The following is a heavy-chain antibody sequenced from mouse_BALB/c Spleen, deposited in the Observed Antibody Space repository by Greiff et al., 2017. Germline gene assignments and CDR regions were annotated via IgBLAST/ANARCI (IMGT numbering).Heavy chain of an antibody. Sequence: QVQLQQPGAELVRPGASVKLSCKASGYTFTSYWINWVKQRPGQGLEWIGNIYPSDSYTNYNQKFKDKATLTVDKSSSTAYMQLSSPTSEDSAVYYCTRGARATAMDYWGQGTSVTVSS. CDR3: TRGARATAMDY. V-gene: IGHV1-69*02. CDR2: IYPSDSYT. J-gene: IGHJ4*01. CDR1: GYTFTSYW. D-gene: IGHD3-1*01.